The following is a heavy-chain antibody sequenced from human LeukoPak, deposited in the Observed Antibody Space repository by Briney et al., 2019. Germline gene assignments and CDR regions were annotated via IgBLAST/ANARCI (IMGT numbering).Heavy chain of an antibody. V-gene: IGHV4-39*07. CDR1: GDSIKSSSYY. Sequence: SETLSLTCTVSGDSIKSSSYYWAWVRQPPGKGLEWIASIYYSGTTYYNPSLKSRVTISLDTSKNQLSLRLSSVTAADAAVYYCARAIWFGEGHDYWGQGTLVTVSS. J-gene: IGHJ4*02. D-gene: IGHD3-10*01. CDR2: IYYSGTT. CDR3: ARAIWFGEGHDY.